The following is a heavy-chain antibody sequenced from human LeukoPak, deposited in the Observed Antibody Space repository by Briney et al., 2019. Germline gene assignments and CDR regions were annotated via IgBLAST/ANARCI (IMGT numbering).Heavy chain of an antibody. CDR3: ARMNGRSWFDP. CDR1: GFSLSTSGMR. J-gene: IGHJ5*02. D-gene: IGHD2-8*01. Sequence: SGPTLVNPTQTLTLTCTFSGFSLSTSGMRVNWIRQPPGKALEWLARIDWDDDKFYSTSLKTRLTISKDTSKNQMVLTMTNMDPVDTATYYCARMNGRSWFDPWGQGTLVTVSS. V-gene: IGHV2-70*04. CDR2: IDWDDDK.